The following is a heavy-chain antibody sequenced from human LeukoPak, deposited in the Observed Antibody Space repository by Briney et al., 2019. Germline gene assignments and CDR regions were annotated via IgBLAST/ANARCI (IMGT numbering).Heavy chain of an antibody. CDR1: GYTFTSYD. CDR2: MNPNSGNT. Sequence: ASVKVSCKASGYTFTSYDINWVRQATGQGLEWMGWMNPNSGNTNYAQKFQERVTITRDMSTSTAYMELSSLRSEDTAVYYCAARGPYSSLGDYWGQGTLVTVSS. V-gene: IGHV1-8*01. J-gene: IGHJ4*02. D-gene: IGHD6-19*01. CDR3: AARGPYSSLGDY.